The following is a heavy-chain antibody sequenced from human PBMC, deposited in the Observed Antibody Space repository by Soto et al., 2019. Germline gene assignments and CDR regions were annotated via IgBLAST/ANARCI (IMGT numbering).Heavy chain of an antibody. J-gene: IGHJ4*02. CDR3: AKDVVRRYYYDSSGFSPFDY. Sequence: EVQVLESGGGLVQPGGSLRLSCAASGFTFNSYAMSWVRQAPGKGLEWVSAISGSGGTTYDAASVRGRFTISRDNSKNTLYLQMNSLRAEDTAVYYCAKDVVRRYYYDSSGFSPFDYWGQGTLVTVSS. D-gene: IGHD3-22*01. CDR1: GFTFNSYA. V-gene: IGHV3-23*01. CDR2: ISGSGGTT.